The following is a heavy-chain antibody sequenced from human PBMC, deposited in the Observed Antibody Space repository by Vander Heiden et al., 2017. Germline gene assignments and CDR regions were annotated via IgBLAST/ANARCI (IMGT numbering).Heavy chain of an antibody. J-gene: IGHJ5*02. CDR3: TTLREGWFDP. CDR2: IKSKTDGGTT. Sequence: EVQLVESGGGLVKPGCSLRLSCAALGLTFSNAWMGWVRQAPGKGLEWVGRIKSKTDGGTTDYAAPVKGRFTISRDDSKNTLYLQMNSLKTEDTAVYYCTTLREGWFDPWGQGTLVTVSS. V-gene: IGHV3-15*01. CDR1: GLTFSNAW.